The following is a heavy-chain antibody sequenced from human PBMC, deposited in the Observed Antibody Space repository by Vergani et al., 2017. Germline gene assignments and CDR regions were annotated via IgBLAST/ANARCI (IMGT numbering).Heavy chain of an antibody. V-gene: IGHV5-10-1*03. CDR1: GYSFTSYW. CDR3: ARCIYYGSGSYYRPNDAFDI. CDR2: IDPSDSYT. D-gene: IGHD3-10*01. J-gene: IGHJ3*02. Sequence: EVQLVQSGAEVKKPGESLRISCKGSGYSFTSYWISWVRQMPGKGLEWMGRIDPSDSYTNYSPSFQGHVTISADKSISTAYLQWSSLKASDTAMYYCARCIYYGSGSYYRPNDAFDIWGQGTMVTVSS.